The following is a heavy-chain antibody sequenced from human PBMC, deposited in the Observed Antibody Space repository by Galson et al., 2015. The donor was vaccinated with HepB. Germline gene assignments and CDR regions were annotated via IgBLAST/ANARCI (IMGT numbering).Heavy chain of an antibody. Sequence: SVKVSCKASGGTFSSYAISWVRQAPGQGLEWMGRIIPILGIANYAQKFQGRVTMTRDTSTSTVYMELSSLRSEDTAVYYCARDGVVVVAATPPYYYGMDVWGQGTTVTVSS. CDR3: ARDGVVVVAATPPYYYGMDV. J-gene: IGHJ6*02. CDR2: IIPILGIA. V-gene: IGHV1-69*04. CDR1: GGTFSSYA. D-gene: IGHD2-15*01.